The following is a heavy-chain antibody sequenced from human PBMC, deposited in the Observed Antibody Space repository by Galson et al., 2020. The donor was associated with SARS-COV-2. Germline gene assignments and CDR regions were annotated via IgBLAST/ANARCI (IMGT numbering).Heavy chain of an antibody. D-gene: IGHD2-21*01. J-gene: IGHJ4*02. Sequence: GGSLRLSCAASGFTFSRFAMTWVSQAPAKGMEWVSGISGSGGTIYYADSVRGRFTISRDESKNTLSLQMNSLRAEDTAIYYCVRAPYCGGYCFSTFLEGSGPFDWGQGTLVTVSS. CDR2: ISGSGGTI. CDR3: VRAPYCGGYCFSTFLEGSGPFD. CDR1: GFTFSRFA. V-gene: IGHV3-23*01.